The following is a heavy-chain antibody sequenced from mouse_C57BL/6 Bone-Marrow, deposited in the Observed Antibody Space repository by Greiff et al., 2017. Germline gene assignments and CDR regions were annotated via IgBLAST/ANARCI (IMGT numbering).Heavy chain of an antibody. CDR3: ARGDYGSSGYYFDY. J-gene: IGHJ2*01. D-gene: IGHD1-1*01. V-gene: IGHV1-61*01. Sequence: VQLQQPGAELVRPGSSVKLSCKASGYTFTSYWMDWVKQRPGQGLEWIGNIYPSDSVTHYNQKFKYKATLTVDKSSSTAYMQLSSLTSEDSAVYYCARGDYGSSGYYFDYWGQGTTLTVSS. CDR2: IYPSDSVT. CDR1: GYTFTSYW.